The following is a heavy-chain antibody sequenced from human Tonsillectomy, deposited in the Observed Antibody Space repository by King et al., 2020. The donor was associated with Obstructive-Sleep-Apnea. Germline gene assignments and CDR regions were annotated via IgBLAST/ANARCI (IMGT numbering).Heavy chain of an antibody. CDR1: GFTFSNSW. CDR2: IKQDGSER. V-gene: IGHV3-7*01. Sequence: QLVQSGGGLVQPGGSLRLSCAASGFTFSNSWMSWVRQAPGKGLEWVANIKQDGSERYYVDPVKGRFTISRDNAKNTLYLQMNSLRAEDTAVYYFARNFGGESGNWGQGTLVTVSS. CDR3: ARNFGGESGN. D-gene: IGHD4-23*01. J-gene: IGHJ4*02.